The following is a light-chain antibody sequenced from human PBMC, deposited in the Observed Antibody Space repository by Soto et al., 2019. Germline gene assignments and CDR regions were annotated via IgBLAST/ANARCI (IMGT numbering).Light chain of an antibody. Sequence: DIVMTQSPASLTVSLGERATINCTSSQTILYSSHNKNYLAWYQQKPGQPPKLLIYWASTRESGVPDRFSGSGSGTDFPLTISSLQAEAVAVYYCQQYYSTPPYTFGQGTKLEIK. CDR2: WAS. J-gene: IGKJ2*01. V-gene: IGKV4-1*01. CDR3: QQYYSTPPYT. CDR1: QTILYSSHNKNY.